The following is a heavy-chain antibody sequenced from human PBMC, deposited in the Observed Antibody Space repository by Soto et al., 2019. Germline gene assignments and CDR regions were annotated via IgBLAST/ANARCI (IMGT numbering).Heavy chain of an antibody. Sequence: EVQLVESGGGLVQPGGSLRLSCAASAFTFSSYSMNLVRQAPGKGLEWISYISSSSTTTYYADSVKGRFTISRDNAKNSLYLQMNSLRDEDTAVYYCARGYDYVWGSYRPSGYFQRWGQGTLVTVSS. D-gene: IGHD3-16*02. CDR1: AFTFSSYS. CDR3: ARGYDYVWGSYRPSGYFQR. CDR2: ISSSSTTT. J-gene: IGHJ1*01. V-gene: IGHV3-48*02.